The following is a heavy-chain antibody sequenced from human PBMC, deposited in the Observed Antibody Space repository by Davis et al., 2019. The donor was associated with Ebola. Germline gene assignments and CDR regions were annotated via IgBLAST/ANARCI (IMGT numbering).Heavy chain of an antibody. V-gene: IGHV1-8*02. J-gene: IGHJ6*02. CDR2: MNPNTGNT. CDR1: GYTFTSNH. CDR3: AREYYYYGMDV. Sequence: ASVKVSCKASGYTFTSNHMHWVRQATGQGLEWMGWMNPNTGNTGYAQKFQGRVTMTRNTSISTAYMELSSLRSEDTAVYYCAREYYYYGMDVWGQGTTVTVSS.